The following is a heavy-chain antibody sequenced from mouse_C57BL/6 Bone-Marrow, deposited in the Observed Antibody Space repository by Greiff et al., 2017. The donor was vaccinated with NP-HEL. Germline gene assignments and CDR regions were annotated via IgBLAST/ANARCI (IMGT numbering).Heavy chain of an antibody. D-gene: IGHD2-10*01. CDR1: GFSLTSYG. V-gene: IGHV2-5*01. CDR3: AKTYYDRYAMDY. CDR2: IWRGGST. J-gene: IGHJ4*01. Sequence: VKLMESGPGLVQPSQSLSITCTVSGFSLTSYGVHWVRQSPGKGLEWLGVIWRGGSTDYNAAFMSRLSITKDNSKSQVFFKMNSLQADDTAIYYCAKTYYDRYAMDYWGQGTSVTVSS.